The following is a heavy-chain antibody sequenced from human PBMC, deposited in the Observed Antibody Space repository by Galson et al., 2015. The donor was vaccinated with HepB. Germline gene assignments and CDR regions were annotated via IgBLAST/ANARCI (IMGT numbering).Heavy chain of an antibody. CDR1: GGTFRNYG. D-gene: IGHD5-24*01. Sequence: SVKVSCKASGGTFRNYGIDWVRQAPGQGLEWMGGIIPDFKTANYAQKFQGRVTITADEVTGTAYMELSSLRSEDTAIYYCARDSDPWDDYNSLGYFAHWGQGTLVTVSS. CDR2: IIPDFKTA. CDR3: ARDSDPWDDYNSLGYFAH. J-gene: IGHJ4*02. V-gene: IGHV1-69*13.